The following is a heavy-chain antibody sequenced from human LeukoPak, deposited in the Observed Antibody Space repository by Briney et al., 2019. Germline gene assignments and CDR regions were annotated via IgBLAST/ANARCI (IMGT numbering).Heavy chain of an antibody. CDR2: IYSGGNT. V-gene: IGHV3-66*01. CDR3: ASAHNDYGDYDFGY. CDR1: GITVSRNY. Sequence: GGSLRLSCAASGITVSRNYMSWVRQAPGKGLEWVSIIYSGGNTYYADSVKGRFTSSRDNAKNTLYLQMNSLRAEDTAVYYCASAHNDYGDYDFGYWGQGTLVTVSS. J-gene: IGHJ4*02. D-gene: IGHD4-17*01.